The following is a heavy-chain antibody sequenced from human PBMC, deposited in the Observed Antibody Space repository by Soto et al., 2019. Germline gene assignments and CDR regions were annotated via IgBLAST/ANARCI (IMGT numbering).Heavy chain of an antibody. V-gene: IGHV4-39*02. CDR3: GAEHSSARYW. Sequence: PSETLSLTCSVSGGSITNPTCHWAWSRQPPGRGLEWIGSIYYNGNTYYSPSLKTRVTISVDTSRNHFSLKLTSVTAADTAFYYCGAEHSSARYWWGQAALVTVSS. CDR2: IYYNGNT. D-gene: IGHD2-2*01. CDR1: GGSITNPTCH. J-gene: IGHJ4*02.